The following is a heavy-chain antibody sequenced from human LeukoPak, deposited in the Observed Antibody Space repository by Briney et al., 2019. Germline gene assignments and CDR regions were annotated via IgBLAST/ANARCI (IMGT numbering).Heavy chain of an antibody. CDR3: ATAPYYYDSSGPNWFDP. J-gene: IGHJ5*02. Sequence: PGGSLRLSCAASGFTFSSYWMHWVRQAPGKGLVWVSRISSDGGSTIYADSVKGRFTISRDNAKNTLYLQMNSLTAEDTAVYYCATAPYYYDSSGPNWFDPWGQGTLVTVSS. CDR2: ISSDGGST. D-gene: IGHD3-22*01. CDR1: GFTFSSYW. V-gene: IGHV3-74*01.